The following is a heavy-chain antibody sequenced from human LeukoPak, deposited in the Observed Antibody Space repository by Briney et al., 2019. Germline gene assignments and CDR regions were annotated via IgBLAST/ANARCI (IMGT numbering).Heavy chain of an antibody. Sequence: ASVKVSCKASGYTFTGYFMHWVRQAPGQGLEWMGRINSNTGGTTYAQKFQGRVTMTRDTSITTAHMELSRLKSDDTAVYYCARGQPYGHYNWLDLWGQGALVTVSS. V-gene: IGHV1-2*06. CDR3: ARGQPYGHYNWLDL. CDR1: GYTFTGYF. CDR2: INSNTGGT. J-gene: IGHJ5*02. D-gene: IGHD4-17*01.